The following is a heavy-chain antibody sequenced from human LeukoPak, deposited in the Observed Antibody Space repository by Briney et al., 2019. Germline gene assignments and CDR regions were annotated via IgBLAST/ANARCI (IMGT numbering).Heavy chain of an antibody. V-gene: IGHV3-23*01. CDR2: ISGSDDST. Sequence: GGSLRLSCAASGFTFSSYAMSWVRQAPGKGLEWVSAISGSDDSTYYADSVKGRFTISRDNSRNTLYLQVNSLRAEDTAVYYCAKEDTLTTVYFDYWGQGTLATVSS. CDR3: AKEDTLTTVYFDY. D-gene: IGHD4-17*01. J-gene: IGHJ4*02. CDR1: GFTFSSYA.